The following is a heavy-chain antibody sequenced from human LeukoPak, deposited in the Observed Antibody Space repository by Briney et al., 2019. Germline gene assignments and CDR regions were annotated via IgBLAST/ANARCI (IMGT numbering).Heavy chain of an antibody. CDR2: IYYSGST. V-gene: IGHV4-59*01. CDR1: GGSISSYS. D-gene: IGHD5-24*01. J-gene: IGHJ6*02. CDR3: ASRRDGYNSYYYGMDV. Sequence: SETLSLTCTVSGGSISSYSWSWIRQPPGKGLEWIGSIYYSGSTTYNPSLKSRGPISVDTSKNQSSLKLSSVTAADTDVYYCASRRDGYNSYYYGMDVWGQGTTVTVSS.